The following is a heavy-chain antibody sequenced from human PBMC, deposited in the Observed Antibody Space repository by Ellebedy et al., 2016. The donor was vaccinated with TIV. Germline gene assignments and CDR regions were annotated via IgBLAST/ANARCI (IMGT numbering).Heavy chain of an antibody. V-gene: IGHV1-3*04. D-gene: IGHD2-15*01. J-gene: IGHJ4*02. CDR3: AARYCGGGTCYSFFDS. CDR2: ISIDDGDT. Sequence: AASVKVSCKASGYSFTGYSLHWVRQAPGQGLEWMGKISIDDGDTKYAQNFQGRVTFARDTSASTAYMELSSLRSEDTAVYYCAARYCGGGTCYSFFDSWGQGTLATVSS. CDR1: GYSFTGYS.